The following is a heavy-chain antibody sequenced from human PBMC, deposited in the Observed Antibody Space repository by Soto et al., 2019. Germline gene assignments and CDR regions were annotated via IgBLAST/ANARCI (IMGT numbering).Heavy chain of an antibody. CDR2: ISGSGGST. CDR1: GFTFSSYA. J-gene: IGHJ4*02. CDR3: AKGDGNYYDSSGYYPFDS. Sequence: GGSLRISCAASGFTFSSYAMSWVRQAPGKGLEWVSAISGSGGSTYYADSVKGRFTISRDNSKNTLYLQMNSLRAEDTAVYYCAKGDGNYYDSSGYYPFDSWGQGTLVTVSS. V-gene: IGHV3-23*01. D-gene: IGHD3-22*01.